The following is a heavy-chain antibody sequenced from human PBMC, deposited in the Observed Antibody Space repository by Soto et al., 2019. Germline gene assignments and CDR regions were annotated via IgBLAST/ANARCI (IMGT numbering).Heavy chain of an antibody. D-gene: IGHD3-10*01. CDR3: AGGSFVEFVDYFDY. J-gene: IGHJ4*02. Sequence: QVQLVQSGAEVKKPGASVKVSCKASGYTFTSYGISWVRQAPGQGLEWMGWISAYNGNTKYAQKLQGRVTMTTDTSTSTAYRELRSRRSDDTVVYYCAGGSFVEFVDYFDYWGQGTLVTVSS. CDR2: ISAYNGNT. V-gene: IGHV1-18*01. CDR1: GYTFTSYG.